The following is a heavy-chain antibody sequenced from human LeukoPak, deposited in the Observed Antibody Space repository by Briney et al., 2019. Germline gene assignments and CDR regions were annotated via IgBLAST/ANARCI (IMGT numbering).Heavy chain of an antibody. Sequence: SETLSLTCTVSGGSISSYYWSWIRQPPGKGLEWIGYIYYSGSTNYNPSLKSRVTISVDTSKNQFSLKLSSVTAADTAVYYCARDGAVVFDPWGQGTLVTVSS. J-gene: IGHJ5*02. CDR1: GGSISSYY. CDR2: IYYSGST. V-gene: IGHV4-59*01. D-gene: IGHD2-2*01. CDR3: ARDGAVVFDP.